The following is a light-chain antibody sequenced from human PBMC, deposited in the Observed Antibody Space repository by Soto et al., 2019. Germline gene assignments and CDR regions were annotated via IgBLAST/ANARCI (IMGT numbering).Light chain of an antibody. V-gene: IGLV2-14*01. Sequence: QSALTQPASVSGSPGQSITISCTGTITDVGSSNYVSWYKQHPGKAPKLMIYDVSNRPSGVSNRFSGSKSGNTASLTISGLQAEDEADYYCSSYTTTSTWVFGGGTKLTAL. CDR1: ITDVGSSNY. J-gene: IGLJ2*01. CDR2: DVS. CDR3: SSYTTTSTWV.